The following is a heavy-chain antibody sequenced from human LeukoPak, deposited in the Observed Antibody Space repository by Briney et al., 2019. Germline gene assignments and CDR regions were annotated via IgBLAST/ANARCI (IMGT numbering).Heavy chain of an antibody. CDR3: ARDADYCSSTSCYENWFDP. J-gene: IGHJ5*02. CDR2: IIPIFGTA. Sequence: SVKVSCKASGGTFSSYAISWVRQAPGQGLEWMGGIIPIFGTANYAQKFQGRVTITTEESTSPAYMELSSLRSEDAAVYYCARDADYCSSTSCYENWFDPWGQGTLVTVSS. V-gene: IGHV1-69*05. CDR1: GGTFSSYA. D-gene: IGHD2-2*01.